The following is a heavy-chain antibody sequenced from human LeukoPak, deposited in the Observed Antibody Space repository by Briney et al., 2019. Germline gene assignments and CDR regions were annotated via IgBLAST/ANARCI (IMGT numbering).Heavy chain of an antibody. V-gene: IGHV4-59*08. CDR3: ARHSARITIFGVGPPYLDV. J-gene: IGHJ6*03. CDR1: GGSISSYY. CDR2: ISNSRSYDSGST. Sequence: SETLSLTCTVSGGSISSYYWSWIRQPPGKGLEWIGCISNSRSYDSGSTNYNPSLKSRVTISEDTSKIQFSLKLSSVTAADTAIYYCARHSARITIFGVGPPYLDVWGKGTTVIVSS. D-gene: IGHD3-3*01.